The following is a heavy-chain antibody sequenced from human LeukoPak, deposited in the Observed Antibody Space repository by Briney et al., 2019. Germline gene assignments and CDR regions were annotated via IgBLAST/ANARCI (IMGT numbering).Heavy chain of an antibody. CDR2: ISGSGGST. V-gene: IGHV3-23*01. CDR1: GFTFSSYA. J-gene: IGHJ5*02. Sequence: GGSLRLSCAASGFTFSSYAMSWVRQAPGKGLEWVSAISGSGGSTYYADSVKGRFTISRDNSKNTLYLQMNSLRAEDTAVYYCAKDTAVVTAYNWFDPWXQGTLVTVSS. CDR3: AKDTAVVTAYNWFDP. D-gene: IGHD4-23*01.